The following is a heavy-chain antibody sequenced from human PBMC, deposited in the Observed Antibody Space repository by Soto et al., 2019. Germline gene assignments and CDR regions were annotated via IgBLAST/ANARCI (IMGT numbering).Heavy chain of an antibody. V-gene: IGHV1-69*01. CDR3: ARAVADVLVAAARGNWFDS. CDR2: IVPLFQSA. Sequence: QVQLVQSGTEVKKPGSSVKVSCKASGGTFTNFAIRWLRQAPGQGLEWMGGIVPLFQSANYAQKFQDRLTITADESMSTVYLQLSSLRSDDTAVYYCARAVADVLVAAARGNWFDSWGQGTLVTVSS. D-gene: IGHD2-15*01. CDR1: GGTFTNFA. J-gene: IGHJ5*01.